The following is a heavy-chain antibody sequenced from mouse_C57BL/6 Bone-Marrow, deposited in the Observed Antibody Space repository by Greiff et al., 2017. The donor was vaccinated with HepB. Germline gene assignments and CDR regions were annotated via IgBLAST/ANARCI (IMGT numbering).Heavy chain of an antibody. CDR1: GFTFSSYA. Sequence: EVKLQESGEGLVKPGGSLKLSCAASGFTFSSYAMSWVRQTPEKSLEWVAYISSGGDYIYYADTVKGRFTISRDNARNTLYLQMSSLKSEDTAMYYCTRDPRGGAMDYWGQGTSVTVSS. CDR2: ISSGGDYI. J-gene: IGHJ4*01. CDR3: TRDPRGGAMDY. V-gene: IGHV5-9-1*02. D-gene: IGHD3-3*01.